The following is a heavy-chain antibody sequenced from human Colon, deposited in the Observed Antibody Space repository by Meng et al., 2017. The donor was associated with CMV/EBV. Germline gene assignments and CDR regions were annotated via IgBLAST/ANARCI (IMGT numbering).Heavy chain of an antibody. J-gene: IGHJ4*02. V-gene: IGHV3-30*02. Sequence: GSLKISCVASGFPIRSYGMHWVRQAPGRGLEWMAYIRHDGNTQYYADSLKGRFTVSRDNSKNTVYLQMDSLRVDDTAVYYCAKEGVEIEPFFDYWGQGTLVTVSS. D-gene: IGHD1-1*01. CDR3: AKEGVEIEPFFDY. CDR1: GFPIRSYG. CDR2: IRHDGNTQ.